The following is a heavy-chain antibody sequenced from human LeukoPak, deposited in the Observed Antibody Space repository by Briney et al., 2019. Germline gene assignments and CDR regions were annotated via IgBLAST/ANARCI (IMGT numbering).Heavy chain of an antibody. D-gene: IGHD6-6*01. CDR3: ARRRLVRGLGHLDGLFYFDY. J-gene: IGHJ4*02. CDR2: ISSSGTTI. Sequence: PGGPLRLSCAASGFTFSRYEIHWVRQAPGKGLEWVSYISSSGTTIYYADSVKGRFTISRDNAKNSLYLQMNSLRAEDTAVYYCARRRLVRGLGHLDGLFYFDYWGQGTLVTVSS. CDR1: GFTFSRYE. V-gene: IGHV3-48*03.